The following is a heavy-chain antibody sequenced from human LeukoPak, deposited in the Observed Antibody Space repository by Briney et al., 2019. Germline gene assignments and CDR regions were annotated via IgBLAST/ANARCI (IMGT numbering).Heavy chain of an antibody. Sequence: SGGSLRLSCAASGFTFSSYAMSWVRQAPGKGLEWVSAISGSGGSTYYADSVKGRFTISRDNSKNTLYLQMNSLRAEDTAVYYCAKLDSSGYYYGFEDYWGQGTLVTVSS. J-gene: IGHJ4*02. CDR1: GFTFSSYA. CDR3: AKLDSSGYYYGFEDY. CDR2: ISGSGGST. V-gene: IGHV3-23*01. D-gene: IGHD3-22*01.